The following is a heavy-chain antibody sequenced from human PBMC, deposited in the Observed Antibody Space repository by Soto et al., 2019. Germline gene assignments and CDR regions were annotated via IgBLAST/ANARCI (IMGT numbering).Heavy chain of an antibody. D-gene: IGHD2-15*01. CDR2: ISYDGSNK. Sequence: GGSLRLACAPSGFTFSSYAMHWVRQAPGKGLEWVAVISYDGSNKYYADSVKGRFTISRDNSKNTLYLQMNSLRAEDTAVYYCARAGRVVTPPENAFDIWGQGTMVTVSS. V-gene: IGHV3-30-3*01. CDR3: ARAGRVVTPPENAFDI. CDR1: GFTFSSYA. J-gene: IGHJ3*02.